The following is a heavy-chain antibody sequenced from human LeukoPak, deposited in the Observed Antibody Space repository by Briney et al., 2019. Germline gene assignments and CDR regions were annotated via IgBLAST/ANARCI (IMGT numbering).Heavy chain of an antibody. J-gene: IGHJ5*02. Sequence: GGSLRLSCAASGLTFSSNGMSWVRQAPGKGLEWVSGISVSGGITFYADSVKGRFTISRDNSKNTLYLQMNSLRGEDTAVYYCAKTGSTVTTLNWFDPWGQGTLVTVSS. CDR3: AKTGSTVTTLNWFDP. CDR1: GLTFSSNG. V-gene: IGHV3-23*01. CDR2: ISVSGGIT. D-gene: IGHD4-17*01.